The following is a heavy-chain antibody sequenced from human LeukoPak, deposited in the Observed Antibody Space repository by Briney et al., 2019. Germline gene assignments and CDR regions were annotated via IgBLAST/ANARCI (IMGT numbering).Heavy chain of an antibody. D-gene: IGHD3-10*02. CDR1: GFTFSNYA. CDR2: ISSSGSTI. Sequence: GGSLRLSCAVSGFTFSNYAMNWVRQAPGKGLEWVSYISSSGSTIYYADSVKGRFTISRDNAKNSLYLQMNSLRAKDTAVYYCAELGITMIGGVWGKGTTVTISS. J-gene: IGHJ6*04. CDR3: AELGITMIGGV. V-gene: IGHV3-48*03.